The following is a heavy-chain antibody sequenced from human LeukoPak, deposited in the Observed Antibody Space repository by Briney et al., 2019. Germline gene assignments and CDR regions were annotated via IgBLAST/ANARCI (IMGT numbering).Heavy chain of an antibody. CDR3: ARVFTRRGYYFDY. CDR2: IYHSGST. J-gene: IGHJ4*02. CDR1: GGSISSGGYS. D-gene: IGHD1-14*01. V-gene: IGHV4-30-2*01. Sequence: SETLSLTCAVSGGSISSGGYSWSRIRQPPGKGLEWIGYIYHSGSTYYNPSLKSRVTISVDRSKNQFSLKLSSVTAADTAVYYCARVFTRRGYYFDYWGQGTLVTVSS.